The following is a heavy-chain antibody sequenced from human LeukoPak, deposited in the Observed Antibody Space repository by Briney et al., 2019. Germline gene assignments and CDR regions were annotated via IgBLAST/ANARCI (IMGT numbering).Heavy chain of an antibody. D-gene: IGHD6-19*01. Sequence: ASVKVSCKASGYTFTDYYIHWVRQAPGQGLECMGWINPDTGDTYSTQKFQGRVTMTRDTSISTAYMELSRLRSDDTAVYYCAREGLPRLGRQWLNDYWGQGTLVTVSS. J-gene: IGHJ4*02. CDR1: GYTFTDYY. CDR2: INPDTGDT. CDR3: AREGLPRLGRQWLNDY. V-gene: IGHV1-2*02.